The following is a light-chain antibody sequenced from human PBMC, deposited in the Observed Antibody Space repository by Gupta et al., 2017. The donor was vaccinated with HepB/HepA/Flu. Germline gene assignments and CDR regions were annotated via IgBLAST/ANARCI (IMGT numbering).Light chain of an antibody. CDR3: QQRSNWPPAIT. V-gene: IGKV3-11*01. Sequence: VLPQSPATLSLSPGERANPSCSASQSVSIYLAWYQQKPGQAPRLLIYDASNRATGIPARFSGSGSGTDFTLTISILEPEDCAVYYCQQRSNWPPAITFGQGTRLEIK. J-gene: IGKJ5*01. CDR2: DAS. CDR1: QSVSIY.